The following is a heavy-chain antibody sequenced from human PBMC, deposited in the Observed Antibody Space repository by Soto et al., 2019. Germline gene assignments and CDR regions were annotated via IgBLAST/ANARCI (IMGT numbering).Heavy chain of an antibody. CDR2: ISTYTGNT. CDR1: GYTFTNYD. D-gene: IGHD3-10*01. V-gene: IGHV1-18*01. Sequence: QVHLVQSGAEVKKPGASVKVSCKASGYTFTNYDINWVRQAPGQGLEWMGWISTYTGNTNYAQKLQGRVTMTTDTHTXTXFMELRSLKSDDTAVYYCARGYYYGSGRPTPGGMDVWGQGTTFTVSS. J-gene: IGHJ6*02. CDR3: ARGYYYGSGRPTPGGMDV.